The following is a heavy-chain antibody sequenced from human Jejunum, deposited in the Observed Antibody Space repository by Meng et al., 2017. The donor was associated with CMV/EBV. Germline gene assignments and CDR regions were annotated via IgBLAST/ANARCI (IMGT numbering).Heavy chain of an antibody. D-gene: IGHD6-13*01. CDR3: ATDYRRGAGPN. Sequence: AASGLDFNTYTMNWVRQAPGKGLEWVSSIPSGSRYIFYTDSVKGRFTLSRDNAKKSLYLQMNSLRAADTAVYYCATDYRRGAGPNWGQGTLVTVSS. J-gene: IGHJ4*02. CDR1: GLDFNTYT. V-gene: IGHV3-21*01. CDR2: IPSGSRYI.